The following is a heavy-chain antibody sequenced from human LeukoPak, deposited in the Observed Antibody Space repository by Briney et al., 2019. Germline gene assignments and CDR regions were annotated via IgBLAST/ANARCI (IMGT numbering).Heavy chain of an antibody. CDR1: GGSISSGGYY. V-gene: IGHV4-61*08. Sequence: SQTLSLTCTVSGGSISSGGYYWSWIRQHPGKGLEWIAYIYYNGSTNYNPSLKSRVTISVDTSKNQFSLKLSSVTAADTAVYYCARNDILTGYCFDYWAQGTLVTVSS. CDR3: ARNDILTGYCFDY. J-gene: IGHJ4*02. D-gene: IGHD3-9*01. CDR2: IYYNGST.